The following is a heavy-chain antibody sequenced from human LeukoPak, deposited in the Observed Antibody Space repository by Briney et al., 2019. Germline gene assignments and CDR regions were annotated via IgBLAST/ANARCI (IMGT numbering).Heavy chain of an antibody. CDR1: GYTFTSYY. D-gene: IGHD3-10*01. CDR2: INPSGGST. CDR3: ARGGPWYYGSGRAFDI. J-gene: IGHJ3*02. Sequence: ASVKVSCKTSGYTFTSYYMHWVRQAPGQGLEWMGIINPSGGSTSYAQKFQGRVTMTRDTSTSTVYMELSSLRSEDTAVYYCARGGPWYYGSGRAFDIWGQGTMVTVSS. V-gene: IGHV1-46*01.